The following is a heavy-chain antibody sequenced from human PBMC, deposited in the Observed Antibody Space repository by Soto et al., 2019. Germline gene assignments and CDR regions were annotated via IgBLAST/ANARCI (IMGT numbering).Heavy chain of an antibody. Sequence: QVQLVQSGAEVKKPGASVKVSCKASGYTFSSYGISWVRQAPGQGLEWMGWISAYNGNTNYAQKLQGRVTMTTDTSTSTADMELRSLRSDDKAVYYCARVNGYYSSPRCFVGRSSTIAVWGQGTTVTVSS. CDR2: ISAYNGNT. CDR1: GYTFSSYG. J-gene: IGHJ6*02. V-gene: IGHV1-18*01. D-gene: IGHD2-2*01. CDR3: ARVNGYYSSPRCFVGRSSTIAV.